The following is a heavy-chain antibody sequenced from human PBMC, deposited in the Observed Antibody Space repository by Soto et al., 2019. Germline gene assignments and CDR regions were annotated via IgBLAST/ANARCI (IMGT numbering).Heavy chain of an antibody. CDR2: TYYRSNWYN. Sequence: SQTLSLTCVISGDSVSSNSAAWNWIRQSPSRGLECLGRTYYRSNWYNDYAVSVKSRITINPDTSKNQFSLQLNSVTPEDTAVYYCERWRDRDGHRSGLGMDVGGQGTTVNVSS. CDR3: ERWRDRDGHRSGLGMDV. V-gene: IGHV6-1*01. J-gene: IGHJ6*02. D-gene: IGHD6-19*01. CDR1: GDSVSSNSAA.